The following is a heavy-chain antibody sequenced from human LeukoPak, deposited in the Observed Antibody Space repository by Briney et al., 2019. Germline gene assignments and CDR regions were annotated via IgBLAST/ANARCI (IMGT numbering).Heavy chain of an antibody. Sequence: SETLSLTCPVSGDSISSYYWSWIRPPAGKGLEWIGRIYTSGSTNYNPSLKSRVTMSVDTSKNQFSLKLSSVTAAATAVYYCARGRTYSGYDYFDYWGQGTLVTVSS. V-gene: IGHV4-4*07. CDR3: ARGRTYSGYDYFDY. CDR2: IYTSGST. D-gene: IGHD5-12*01. J-gene: IGHJ4*02. CDR1: GDSISSYY.